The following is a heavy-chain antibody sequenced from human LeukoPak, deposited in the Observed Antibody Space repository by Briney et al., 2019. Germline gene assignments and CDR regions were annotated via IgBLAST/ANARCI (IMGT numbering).Heavy chain of an antibody. D-gene: IGHD2-2*01. CDR2: IIPIFGTA. CDR1: GGTFSSYG. V-gene: IGHV1-69*13. Sequence: ASVKVSCKASGGTFSSYGISWVRQAPGQGLEWMGGIIPIFGTANYAQKFQGRVTITADESTSTAYMELSSLRSEDTAVYYCASGYCSSTSCYHFDPWGQGTLVTVSS. J-gene: IGHJ5*02. CDR3: ASGYCSSTSCYHFDP.